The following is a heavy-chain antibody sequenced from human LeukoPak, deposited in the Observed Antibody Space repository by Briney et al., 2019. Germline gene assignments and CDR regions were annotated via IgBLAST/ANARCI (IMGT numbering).Heavy chain of an antibody. V-gene: IGHV3-23*01. Sequence: GGSLRLSCRVSGITLSNYGMSWVRQAPGKGLEWVAGISGSGGSTNYADSVKGRFTISRDNSKNTLYLQMNSLRAEDTAVYYCAKEFGPAYNSFDYWGQGTLVTVSS. D-gene: IGHD1-1*01. CDR2: ISGSGGST. CDR3: AKEFGPAYNSFDY. CDR1: GITLSNYG. J-gene: IGHJ4*02.